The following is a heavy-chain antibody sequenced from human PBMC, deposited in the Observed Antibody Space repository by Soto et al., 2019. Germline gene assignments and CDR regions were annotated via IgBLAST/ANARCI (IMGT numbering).Heavy chain of an antibody. CDR1: GFTFSTYV. J-gene: IGHJ4*02. CDR2: VSANGVST. CDR3: AKQVHEYTVYDWAFFDF. Sequence: SLRLSCAASGFTFSTYVMGWARQAPGKGPEWVSVVSANGVSTYYADSVKGRFTVSRDKSKNTVYLQMISLRVEDTAVYYCAKQVHEYTVYDWAFFDFWGKGPQVPVSS. V-gene: IGHV3-23*01. D-gene: IGHD5-12*01.